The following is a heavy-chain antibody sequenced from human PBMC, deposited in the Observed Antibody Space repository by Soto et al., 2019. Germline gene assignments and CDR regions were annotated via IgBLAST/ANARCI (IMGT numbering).Heavy chain of an antibody. Sequence: SETLSLTCTVSGGSISSSSYYWGWIRQPPGKGLEWIGSIYYSGSTYYNPSLKSRVTISVDTSKNQFSLKLSSVTAADTAVYYCARHRITIFGVVDYWGQGTLVTVSS. CDR2: IYYSGST. CDR1: GGSISSSSYY. J-gene: IGHJ4*02. D-gene: IGHD3-3*01. V-gene: IGHV4-39*01. CDR3: ARHRITIFGVVDY.